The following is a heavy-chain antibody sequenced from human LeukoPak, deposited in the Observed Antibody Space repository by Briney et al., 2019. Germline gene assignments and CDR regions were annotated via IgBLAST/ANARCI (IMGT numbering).Heavy chain of an antibody. CDR3: GKTDIHFNPIDY. CDR1: GVSISSTEW. J-gene: IGHJ4*02. V-gene: IGHV4-4*02. CDR2: IHRDGRT. D-gene: IGHD3-3*02. Sequence: SETLSLTCAVSGVSISSTEWWIWVRQPPGQGLEWIGEIHRDGRTKYHPSLWSRVSMSIDYSKNQFSLRVYSVTAAGTAIYYCGKTDIHFNPIDYWSPGSLVTVSS.